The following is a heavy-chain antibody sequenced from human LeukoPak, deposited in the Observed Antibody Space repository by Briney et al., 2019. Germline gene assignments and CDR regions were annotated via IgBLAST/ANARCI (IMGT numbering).Heavy chain of an antibody. CDR3: ARGRGWSPRSLFLDY. CDR2: INHSGST. CDR1: GGSFSGYY. J-gene: IGHJ4*02. V-gene: IGHV4-34*01. Sequence: SETLSLTCAVYGGSFSGYYWSWIRQPPGKGLEWIGEINHSGSTNHNPSLKSRVTISVDTSKNQFSLKLSSVTAADTAVYYCARGRGWSPRSLFLDYWGQGTLVTVSS. D-gene: IGHD6-19*01.